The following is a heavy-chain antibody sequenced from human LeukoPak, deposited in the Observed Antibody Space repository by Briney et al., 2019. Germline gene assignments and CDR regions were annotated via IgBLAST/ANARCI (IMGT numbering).Heavy chain of an antibody. J-gene: IGHJ4*02. D-gene: IGHD6-19*01. V-gene: IGHV4-30-4*07. Sequence: NPSETLSLTCAVSGGSISSGGYSWSWIRQPPGKGLEWIGYIYYSGSTYYNPSLKSRVTISVDTSKNQFSLKLSSVTAADTAVYYCAKEGGQWLVLPKNYFDYWGQGTLVTVSS. CDR2: IYYSGST. CDR1: GGSISSGGYS. CDR3: AKEGGQWLVLPKNYFDY.